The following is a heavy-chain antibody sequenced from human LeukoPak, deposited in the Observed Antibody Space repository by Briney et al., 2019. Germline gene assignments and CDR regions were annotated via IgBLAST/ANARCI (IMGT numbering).Heavy chain of an antibody. V-gene: IGHV4-39*07. CDR2: ISYSGST. CDR1: GGSISSNSYY. D-gene: IGHD2-21*02. J-gene: IGHJ4*02. CDR3: ARRAYCGDDCFPFDY. Sequence: SETLSLTCTVSGGSISSNSYYWGWIRQPPGKGLEWIGSISYSGSTYYNPSLKSRVTISIDTSKNQVSLNLSSVTAADTAVYYCARRAYCGDDCFPFDYWGQGTLVTVSS.